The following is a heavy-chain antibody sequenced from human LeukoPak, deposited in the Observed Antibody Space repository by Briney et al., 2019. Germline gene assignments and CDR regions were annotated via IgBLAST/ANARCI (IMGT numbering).Heavy chain of an antibody. J-gene: IGHJ5*02. D-gene: IGHD3-3*01. CDR2: IKHDGSEK. V-gene: IGHV3-7*01. Sequence: GGSLRLSCAASGFTFSTSWMSWVRQAPGRGLEWVANIKHDGSEKNFVDSVKGRFTISRDNANNSLFLQINNVRDEDTATYYCAREGQYDFWSGLKWFDPWGQGHLVVVSS. CDR1: GFTFSTSW. CDR3: AREGQYDFWSGLKWFDP.